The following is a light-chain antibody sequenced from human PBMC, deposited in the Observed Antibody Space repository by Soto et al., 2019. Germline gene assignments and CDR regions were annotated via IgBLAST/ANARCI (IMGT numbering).Light chain of an antibody. J-gene: IGKJ3*01. CDR1: QSISSY. Sequence: MQKTQSPSSLSASVGDRVTITCRTSQSISSYLNWYQQKPGKAPKLLIYAASSLQSGVPSRFSGSGSGTDFTLTVSSLQPEDFATYYCQESYSSPFTFGPGTKVDIK. CDR3: QESYSSPFT. V-gene: IGKV1-39*01. CDR2: AAS.